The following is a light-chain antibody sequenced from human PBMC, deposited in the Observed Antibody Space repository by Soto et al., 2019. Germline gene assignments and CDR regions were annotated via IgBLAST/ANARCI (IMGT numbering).Light chain of an antibody. V-gene: IGKV2-30*02. Sequence: DVVMTQSPLSLPVTLGQPASISCRSSQSLVHSDGNTSLNWFQQRPGQSPRRLIYKVSNRDSGVPHRFSGSGSETRFPPPLSSLQPDDSATYYSQPYNSYSRTFGQGTTVDIK. J-gene: IGKJ1*01. CDR1: QSLVHSDGNTS. CDR2: KVS. CDR3: QPYNSYSRT.